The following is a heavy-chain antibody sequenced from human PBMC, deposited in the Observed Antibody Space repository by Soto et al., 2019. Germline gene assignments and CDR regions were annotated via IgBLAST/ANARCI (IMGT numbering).Heavy chain of an antibody. CDR2: IKSDGTVT. V-gene: IGHV3-74*01. D-gene: IGHD3-3*01. CDR3: ARENYNFWSVYYLDY. J-gene: IGHJ4*02. CDR1: GITFSTYR. Sequence: EVQLVESGGGLVQPGGSLRLSCVVSGITFSTYRMHWVRQAPGKGLVWVSHIKSDGTVTHYTDSVRGRFIISRENAKNTLFLQMNSLRAEDTAVYYCARENYNFWSVYYLDYWGQGTLVTVSS.